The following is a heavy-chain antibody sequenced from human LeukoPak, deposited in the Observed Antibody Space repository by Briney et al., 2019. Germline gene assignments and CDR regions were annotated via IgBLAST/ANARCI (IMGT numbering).Heavy chain of an antibody. CDR3: ARVYYGSGSYYKKGNFFDY. D-gene: IGHD3-10*01. J-gene: IGHJ4*02. V-gene: IGHV4-34*01. Sequence: SETLSLTCAVYGGSFSGYYWSWIRQPPGKGLEWIGEINHSGSTNYNLSLKSRVTISVDTSKNQFSLKLSSVTAADTAVYYCARVYYGSGSYYKKGNFFDYWGQGTLVTVSS. CDR1: GGSFSGYY. CDR2: INHSGST.